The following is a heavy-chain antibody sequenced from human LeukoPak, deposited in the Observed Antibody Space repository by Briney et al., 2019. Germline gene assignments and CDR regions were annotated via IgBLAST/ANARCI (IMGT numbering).Heavy chain of an antibody. D-gene: IGHD6-13*01. Sequence: PGRSLRLSCAASGFTFSSYGMHWVRQAPGKGLEWVAVISYDGSNKYYADSVKGRFTISRDNSKNTLYLQMNSLRAEDTAVYYCAKYSSSWYVDYWGQGTLVTVSS. J-gene: IGHJ4*02. CDR2: ISYDGSNK. CDR3: AKYSSSWYVDY. CDR1: GFTFSSYG. V-gene: IGHV3-30*18.